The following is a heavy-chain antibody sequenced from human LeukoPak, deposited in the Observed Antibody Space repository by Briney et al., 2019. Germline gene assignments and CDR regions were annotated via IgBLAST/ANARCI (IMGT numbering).Heavy chain of an antibody. D-gene: IGHD3-16*01. CDR2: IYSDGGT. CDR1: GDSMSRDYYF. CDR3: VRDGGNWDVHY. J-gene: IGHJ4*02. Sequence: SETLSLTCTVSGDSMSRDYYFWGWIRQPPGQKPEWIGSIYSDGGTHYNPSFNSRLTISADMSRNQFSLNLRSVTAADTAVHFCVRDGGNWDVHYWGQGTLVTVSS. V-gene: IGHV4-39*07.